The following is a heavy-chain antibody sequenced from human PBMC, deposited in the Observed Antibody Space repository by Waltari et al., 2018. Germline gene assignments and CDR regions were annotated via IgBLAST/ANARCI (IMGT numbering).Heavy chain of an antibody. Sequence: EVQLVESGGGLVQPGRSLRLSCTASGFTFGDYAMSWVRQAPGKGLAWAGFIRSKAYGGTTEYAASVKGRFTISRDDSKSIAYLQMNSLKTEDTAVYYCTREEGYDSSGYYSDYWGQGTLVTVSS. V-gene: IGHV3-49*04. CDR3: TREEGYDSSGYYSDY. CDR2: IRSKAYGGTT. D-gene: IGHD3-22*01. CDR1: GFTFGDYA. J-gene: IGHJ4*02.